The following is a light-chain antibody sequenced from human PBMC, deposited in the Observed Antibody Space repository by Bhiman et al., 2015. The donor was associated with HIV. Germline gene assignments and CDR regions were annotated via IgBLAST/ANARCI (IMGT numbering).Light chain of an antibody. V-gene: IGLV2-14*03. Sequence: QSALTQPASVSGSPGQSITISCTGTSSDVGDYNYVSWYQQHPGKAPKLMIYDVSNRPSGVSDRFSGSKSGNTASLTISGLQAEDEADYYCGSYTSSSTRVFGGGTKLTVL. CDR3: GSYTSSSTRV. CDR2: DVS. CDR1: SSDVGDYNY. J-gene: IGLJ3*02.